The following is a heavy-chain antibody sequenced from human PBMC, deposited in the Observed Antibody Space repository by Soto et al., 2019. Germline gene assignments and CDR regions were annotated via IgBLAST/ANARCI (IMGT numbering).Heavy chain of an antibody. CDR2: MNPNSGNT. D-gene: IGHD3-22*01. V-gene: IGHV1-8*01. Sequence: XSVKVSCKASVYTFTSYDINWVRQATGQGLEWMGWMNPNSGNTGYAQKFQGRVTMTRNTSISTAYMELSSLRSEDTAVYYCARVPHYYDSSGYYSPHLDYWGQGTLVTVSS. CDR3: ARVPHYYDSSGYYSPHLDY. J-gene: IGHJ4*02. CDR1: VYTFTSYD.